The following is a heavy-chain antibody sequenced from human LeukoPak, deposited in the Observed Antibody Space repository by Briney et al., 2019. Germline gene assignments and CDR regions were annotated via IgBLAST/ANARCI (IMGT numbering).Heavy chain of an antibody. Sequence: GESLKISCKGSGNSFTGYWIGWVRQMPGKGLEWMGIVYSGDSHTTYSPSFQGQVTISADKSISTAYLQWGSLKASDTAMYYCARHVRYCSGGRCYPSYFDYWGQGTLVTVSS. D-gene: IGHD2-15*01. CDR3: ARHVRYCSGGRCYPSYFDY. CDR1: GNSFTGYW. V-gene: IGHV5-51*01. J-gene: IGHJ4*02. CDR2: VYSGDSHT.